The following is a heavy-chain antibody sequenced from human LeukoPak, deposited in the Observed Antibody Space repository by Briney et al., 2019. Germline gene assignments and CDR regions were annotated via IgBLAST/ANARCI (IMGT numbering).Heavy chain of an antibody. CDR2: IYPGDSDT. D-gene: IGHD2-2*02. Sequence: GESLKISCKGSGYSFTSYWIGWVRQMPGKGLEWMGIIYPGDSDTRYSPSFQDQVTISADRSISTAYLQWSSLKASDTAMYYCVRGGYCNSTSCYSAAYWGQGTLVTVSS. CDR1: GYSFTSYW. V-gene: IGHV5-51*01. CDR3: VRGGYCNSTSCYSAAY. J-gene: IGHJ4*02.